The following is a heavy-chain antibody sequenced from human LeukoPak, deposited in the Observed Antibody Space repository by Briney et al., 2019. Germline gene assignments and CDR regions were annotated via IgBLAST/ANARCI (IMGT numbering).Heavy chain of an antibody. D-gene: IGHD4-17*01. J-gene: IGHJ4*02. V-gene: IGHV1-8*01. CDR3: ARGLSGGYYGDDY. CDR2: MNPNSGNT. Sequence: ASVKVSCKVSGYTLTELSMHWVRQAPGQGLEWMGWMNPNSGNTGYAQKFQGRVTMTRNTSISTAYMELSSLRSEDTAVYYCARGLSGGYYGDDYWGQGTLVTVSS. CDR1: GYTLTELS.